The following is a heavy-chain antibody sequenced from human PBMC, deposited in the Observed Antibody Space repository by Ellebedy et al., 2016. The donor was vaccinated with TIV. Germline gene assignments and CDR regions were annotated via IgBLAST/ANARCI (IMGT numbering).Heavy chain of an antibody. CDR1: GFTFSSYS. D-gene: IGHD1-26*01. V-gene: IGHV3-74*01. CDR3: ARGRGMGSQDS. J-gene: IGHJ4*02. CDR2: ISGDGSIA. Sequence: GESLKISCAASGFTFSSYSMNWVRQAPGKGLEWVLRISGDGSIAVYADFVKGRFTVSRDNARNTLYLQMNSLRAEDTAVYFCARGRGMGSQDSWGQGTLVTVSS.